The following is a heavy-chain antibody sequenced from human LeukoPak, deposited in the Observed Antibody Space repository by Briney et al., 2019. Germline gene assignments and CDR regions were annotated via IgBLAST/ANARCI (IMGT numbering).Heavy chain of an antibody. Sequence: SETLSLTYAVSGGSISSSYWWSWVRQPPGKGLEWIGEIYHSGSTNYNPSLKSRVTILVDESKNQFSLKLSSVSAADTAVYYCAGGHRYAWHYWGQGTPVTVSS. CDR1: GGSISSSYW. J-gene: IGHJ4*02. CDR3: AGGHRYAWHY. D-gene: IGHD2-8*01. V-gene: IGHV4-4*02. CDR2: IYHSGST.